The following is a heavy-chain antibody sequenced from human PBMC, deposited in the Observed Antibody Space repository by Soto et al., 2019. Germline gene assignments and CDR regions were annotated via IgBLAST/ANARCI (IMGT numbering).Heavy chain of an antibody. Sequence: QVQLVQSGAEVKKPGASVKVSCKASGYKFNVYYMHWVRQAPGQGLEWMGWINANSGGTNYAQKFQGRVTMTRDTSISTAYLDLSRLRSDDTAVYYCAKSGGWSPPDWVDPWGQGTLVTVSS. D-gene: IGHD2-8*02. CDR3: AKSGGWSPPDWVDP. CDR2: INANSGGT. V-gene: IGHV1-2*02. CDR1: GYKFNVYY. J-gene: IGHJ5*02.